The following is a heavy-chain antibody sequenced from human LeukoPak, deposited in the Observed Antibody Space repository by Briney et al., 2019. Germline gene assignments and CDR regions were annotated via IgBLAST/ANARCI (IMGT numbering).Heavy chain of an antibody. CDR2: IIPIFGTA. J-gene: IGHJ5*02. Sequence: GASVKVSCKASGGTFSSYAIIWVRQAPGQGLEWMGGIIPIFGTANYAQKFQGRVTITTDESTSTAYMELSSLRSEDTAVYYCARGDTYYDFWSGYRYNWFDPWGQGTLVSVSS. V-gene: IGHV1-69*05. CDR3: ARGDTYYDFWSGYRYNWFDP. CDR1: GGTFSSYA. D-gene: IGHD3-3*01.